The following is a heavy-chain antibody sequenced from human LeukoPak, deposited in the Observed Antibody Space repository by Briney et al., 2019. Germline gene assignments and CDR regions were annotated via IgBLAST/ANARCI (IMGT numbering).Heavy chain of an antibody. CDR3: ARGGFLRYSSSSNYYPHRAGRDDAFDI. CDR2: IYHSGST. D-gene: IGHD6-6*01. CDR1: GGSISSSNW. V-gene: IGHV4-4*02. Sequence: PSGTLSLTCAVSGGSISSSNWWSWVRQPPGKGLEWIGEIYHSGSTNYNPSLKSRVTISVDTSKNQFSLKLSSVTAADTAVYYCARGGFLRYSSSSNYYPHRAGRDDAFDIWGQGTMVTVSS. J-gene: IGHJ3*02.